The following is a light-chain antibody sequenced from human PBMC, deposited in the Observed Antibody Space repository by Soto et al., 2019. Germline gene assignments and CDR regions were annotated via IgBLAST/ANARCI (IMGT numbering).Light chain of an antibody. CDR2: DAY. CDR3: QQRHMWPIT. J-gene: IGKJ5*01. CDR1: QTFRGI. V-gene: IGKV3-11*01. Sequence: EVVLTQSPVTLSLSPGERATLSCRASQTFRGILAWYQQKPGQAPRLLIYDAYNRAADIPARFSGSGSGTDFTLTISRLEPEDSAVYYCQQRHMWPITFGGGTRVEI.